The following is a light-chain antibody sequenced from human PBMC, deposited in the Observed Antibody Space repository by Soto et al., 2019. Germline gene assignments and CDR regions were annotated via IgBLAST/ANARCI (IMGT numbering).Light chain of an antibody. CDR3: SSYTSSSTYV. J-gene: IGLJ1*01. CDR1: GSDVGGYDY. Sequence: QSVLTQPASVSGSPGQSITISCTVTGSDVGGYDYVSWYQHHPGKAPKVMIYEVTNRPSGVSNRFSGSKSGNTASLTISGLLAEDEADYYCSSYTSSSTYVFGTGTKVT. V-gene: IGLV2-14*01. CDR2: EVT.